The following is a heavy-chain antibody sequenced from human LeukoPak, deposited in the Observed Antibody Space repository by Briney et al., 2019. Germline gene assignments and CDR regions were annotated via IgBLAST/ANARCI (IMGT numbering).Heavy chain of an antibody. J-gene: IGHJ4*02. CDR1: GVAFSGSA. V-gene: IGHV3-73*01. D-gene: IGHD6-13*01. CDR2: IRSKANSYAT. Sequence: GGSLRLSCAASGVAFSGSAMHGGRQAPGKGLEWVVRIRSKANSYATAYAASVKGPFTISRDDSKNTSYLQMNSLKTQDTALYYCTRPVAAAASSDGDYWGEGTLVTASS. CDR3: TRPVAAAASSDGDY.